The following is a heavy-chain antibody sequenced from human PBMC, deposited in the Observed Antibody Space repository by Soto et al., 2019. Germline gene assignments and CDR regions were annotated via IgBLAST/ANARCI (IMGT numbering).Heavy chain of an antibody. CDR3: AKDLCSSSSCYYNYGMDV. D-gene: IGHD2-2*01. Sequence: GGSLRLSCAASGLTFRNYGMHWVRQTPGKGLEWVAVISYDGSNKYYADSVKGRFTISRDNSKNTLYLQMNSLRAEDTAVYYGAKDLCSSSSCYYNYGMDVWGQGTTVTVSS. CDR1: GLTFRNYG. CDR2: ISYDGSNK. J-gene: IGHJ6*02. V-gene: IGHV3-30*18.